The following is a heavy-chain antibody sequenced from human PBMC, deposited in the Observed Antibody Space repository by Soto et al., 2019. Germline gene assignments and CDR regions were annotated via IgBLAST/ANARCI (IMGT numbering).Heavy chain of an antibody. Sequence: KPSETLSLTCAVSGYSISSGYYWGWIRQPPGKGLEWIGSIYHSGSTYYNPSLKSRVTISVDTSKNQFSLKLSSVTAADTAVYYCARKSPTSSYFDYWGQGTLVTVSS. CDR1: GYSISSGYY. V-gene: IGHV4-38-2*01. CDR2: IYHSGST. CDR3: ARKSPTSSYFDY. D-gene: IGHD5-12*01. J-gene: IGHJ4*02.